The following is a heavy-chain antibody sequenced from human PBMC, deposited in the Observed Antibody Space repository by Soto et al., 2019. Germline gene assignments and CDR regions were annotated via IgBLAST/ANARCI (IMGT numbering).Heavy chain of an antibody. V-gene: IGHV3-48*04. CDR3: ARVLPTGDQDY. CDR1: GFTFSSYS. CDR2: ISSSSSTI. J-gene: IGHJ4*02. D-gene: IGHD7-27*01. Sequence: GGSLRLSCAASGFTFSSYSMNWVRQAPGKGLEWVSYISSSSSTIYYADSVKGRFTISRDNAKNSLYLQMNSLRAEDTAVYYCARVLPTGDQDYWGQGTLVTVSS.